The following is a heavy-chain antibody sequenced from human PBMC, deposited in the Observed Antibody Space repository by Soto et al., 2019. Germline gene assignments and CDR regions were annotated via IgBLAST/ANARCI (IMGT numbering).Heavy chain of an antibody. Sequence: QVQLVQSGAEVRQPASSVKVSCKTSGATFSSYAITWVRQAPGQGLEWMGGIVPTVDTSTYAQKFQGRVTITAYKFTNTVYTELCSLRSDDTAVYYCVRVVAIPGYPDNWGQGTLVTVSS. CDR1: GATFSSYA. D-gene: IGHD5-12*01. CDR3: VRVVAIPGYPDN. J-gene: IGHJ4*02. CDR2: IVPTVDTS. V-gene: IGHV1-69*14.